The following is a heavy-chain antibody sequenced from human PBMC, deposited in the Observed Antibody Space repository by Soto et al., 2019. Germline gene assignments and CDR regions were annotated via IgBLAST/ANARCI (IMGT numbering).Heavy chain of an antibody. Sequence: GGSLRLSCAASGFTFSSYGMHWVRQAPGKGLEWVAVIWYDGSNKYYADSVKGRFTISRDNSKNTLYLQMNSLRAEDTAVYYCATALSSSWKQGGDYWGQGTLVTVSS. CDR3: ATALSSSWKQGGDY. V-gene: IGHV3-33*01. J-gene: IGHJ4*02. CDR1: GFTFSSYG. D-gene: IGHD6-13*01. CDR2: IWYDGSNK.